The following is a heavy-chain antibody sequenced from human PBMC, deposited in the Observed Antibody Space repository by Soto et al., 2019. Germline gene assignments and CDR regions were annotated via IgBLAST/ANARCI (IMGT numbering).Heavy chain of an antibody. CDR1: GFTFSSYE. V-gene: IGHV3-48*03. CDR2: ISSSGSTI. Sequence: GGSLRLSCAASGFTFSSYEMNWVRQAPGKGLEWVSYISSSGSTISYADSVKGRFTISRDNAKNSLYLQMNSLRAEDTAVYYCARSWGVYCSSTSCYSPWFDPWGQGTLVTVSS. J-gene: IGHJ5*02. D-gene: IGHD2-2*02. CDR3: ARSWGVYCSSTSCYSPWFDP.